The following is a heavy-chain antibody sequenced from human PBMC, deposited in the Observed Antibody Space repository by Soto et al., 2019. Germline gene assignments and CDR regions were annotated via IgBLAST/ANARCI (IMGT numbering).Heavy chain of an antibody. D-gene: IGHD5-12*01. CDR1: GGTFSSYT. J-gene: IGHJ4*02. Sequence: SVKVSCKASGGTFSSYTISWVRQAPGQGLEWMGRIIPILGIANYAQKFQGRVTITADKSTSTACMELSNLRSEDTAVYYCARVGYDLGVFDYWGQGTLVTVSS. CDR3: ARVGYDLGVFDY. V-gene: IGHV1-69*02. CDR2: IIPILGIA.